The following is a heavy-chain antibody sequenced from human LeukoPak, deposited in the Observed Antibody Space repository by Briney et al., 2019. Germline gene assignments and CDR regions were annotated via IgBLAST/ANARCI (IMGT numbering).Heavy chain of an antibody. CDR3: ARHGDSSGYYGLSGFDP. CDR1: GGSIGSSSYY. V-gene: IGHV4-39*01. CDR2: IYYSGST. J-gene: IGHJ5*02. D-gene: IGHD3-22*01. Sequence: SETLSLTCTVSGGSIGSSSYYLGWIRQPPGKGLEWIVSIYYSGSTYYNPSLKSRVTISVDTSKNQFSLKLSSVTAADTAVYYCARHGDSSGYYGLSGFDPWGQGTLVTVSS.